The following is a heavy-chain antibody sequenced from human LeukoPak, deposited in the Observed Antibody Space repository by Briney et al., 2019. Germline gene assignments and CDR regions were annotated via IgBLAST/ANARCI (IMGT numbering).Heavy chain of an antibody. J-gene: IGHJ3*02. Sequence: KPSETLSLTCTVSGGSINGYYWSWIRQPPGKGLESIGYIYYRGSTYYNPSLMSRLTISVDTSKNQFSLKLSSVTAADTALYYCARGKDGFLAYAFDIWGQGTMVTVSS. CDR1: GGSINGYY. CDR3: ARGKDGFLAYAFDI. D-gene: IGHD3-10*01. V-gene: IGHV4-59*13. CDR2: IYYRGST.